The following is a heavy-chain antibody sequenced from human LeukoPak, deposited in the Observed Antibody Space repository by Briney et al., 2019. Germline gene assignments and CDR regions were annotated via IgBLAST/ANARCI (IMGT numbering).Heavy chain of an antibody. Sequence: GGSLRLSCAASGFTFSSYAMHWVCQAPGKGLEWVAVISYDGSNKYYADSVKGRFTISRDNSKNTLYLQMNSLRAEDTAVYYCARDSYDSSGYYSPGFYYYYGMDVWGQGTTVTVSS. J-gene: IGHJ6*02. CDR2: ISYDGSNK. V-gene: IGHV3-30*04. CDR1: GFTFSSYA. CDR3: ARDSYDSSGYYSPGFYYYYGMDV. D-gene: IGHD3-22*01.